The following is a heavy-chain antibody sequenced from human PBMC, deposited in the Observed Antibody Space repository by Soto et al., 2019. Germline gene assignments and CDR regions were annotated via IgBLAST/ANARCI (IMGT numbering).Heavy chain of an antibody. V-gene: IGHV1-18*01. CDR3: ARGTGSRARLEYFDY. CDR2: ISAYNGNT. CDR1: GYTFASYG. D-gene: IGHD6-6*01. J-gene: IGHJ4*02. Sequence: GASVKVSCKASGYTFASYGISWVRQAPGQGLEWMGWISAYNGNTNYAQKLQGRVTMTTDTSTSTAYMELRSLRSDDTAVYYCARGTGSRARLEYFDYWGQGTLVTVSS.